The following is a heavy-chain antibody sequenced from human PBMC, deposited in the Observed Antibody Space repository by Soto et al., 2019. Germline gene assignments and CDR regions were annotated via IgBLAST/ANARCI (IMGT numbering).Heavy chain of an antibody. Sequence: QVQLVQSGAEVKKPGASVKVSCKASVYTFTSYYMHWVRQAPGQGLEWMGIINPSGGSTSYGQKFQGRGTRTRDTSTSTVYMELSSRRSEDTAVDYCARDQCSGGSCDANADDFDYWGQGTLVTVSS. D-gene: IGHD2-15*01. CDR2: INPSGGST. CDR3: ARDQCSGGSCDANADDFDY. V-gene: IGHV1-46*03. CDR1: VYTFTSYY. J-gene: IGHJ4*02.